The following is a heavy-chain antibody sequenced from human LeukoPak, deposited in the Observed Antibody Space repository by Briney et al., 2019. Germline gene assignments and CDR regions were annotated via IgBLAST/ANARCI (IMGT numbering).Heavy chain of an antibody. D-gene: IGHD2-21*02. J-gene: IGHJ6*03. V-gene: IGHV4-4*02. Sequence: SETLSLTCAVSGGSISSSNWWSWVRQPPGKGLEWIGRIYTSGSTKYNPSLKSRVTISVDTSKNQFSLKLSSVTAADTAVYYCARIYCGGDCRGYYYHYYMDVWGKGTTVTISS. CDR1: GGSISSSNW. CDR2: IYTSGST. CDR3: ARIYCGGDCRGYYYHYYMDV.